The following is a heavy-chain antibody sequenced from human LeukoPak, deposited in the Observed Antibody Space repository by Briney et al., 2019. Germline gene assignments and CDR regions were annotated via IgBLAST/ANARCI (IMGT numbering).Heavy chain of an antibody. CDR3: ARGNIAVADY. CDR2: ISSSSSTI. D-gene: IGHD6-19*01. V-gene: IGHV3-48*01. CDR1: GFTFSSYS. J-gene: IGHJ4*02. Sequence: GGSLRLSCAASGFTFSSYSMNWVRQAPGKGLEWVSYISSSSSTIYYADSVKGRFTISGDNSKNTLYLQMNSLRAEDTAVYYCARGNIAVADYWGQGTLVTVSS.